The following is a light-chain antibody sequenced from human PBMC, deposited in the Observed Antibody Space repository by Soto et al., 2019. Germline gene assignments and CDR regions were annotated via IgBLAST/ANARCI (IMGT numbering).Light chain of an antibody. CDR3: ATWDGGLSGPVV. CDR2: TTN. Sequence: QSVLTQPPSASGTPGQRATISCCGSNSNIGSDIVNCYQLLPGAAPEVLINTTNQRPSGVPERLSGSKSGTSASLAISGLQSEDEANSSCATWDGGLSGPVVFGTGTKVTVL. V-gene: IGLV1-44*01. J-gene: IGLJ1*01. CDR1: NSNIGSDI.